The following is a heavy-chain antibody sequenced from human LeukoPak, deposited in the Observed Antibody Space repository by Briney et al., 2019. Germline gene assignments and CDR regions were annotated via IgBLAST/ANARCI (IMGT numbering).Heavy chain of an antibody. V-gene: IGHV3-23*01. CDR3: AKTNRIWFVYNNLDY. J-gene: IGHJ4*02. CDR2: ISGSGGST. Sequence: PGGSLRLSCAASGFTFSSYAMSWVRQAPGKGLEWVSAISGSGGSTYYADSVKGRFTISRDNSKNTLYLQMNSLRAEDTAVYYCAKTNRIWFVYNNLDYWGQGTLVTVSS. CDR1: GFTFSSYA. D-gene: IGHD3-10*01.